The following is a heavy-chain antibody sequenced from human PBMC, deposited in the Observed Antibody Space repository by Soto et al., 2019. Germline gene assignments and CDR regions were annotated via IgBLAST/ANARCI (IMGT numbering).Heavy chain of an antibody. CDR3: ARRSGPSYGYFERGYYYGMDV. Sequence: LKISCKGSGYSFTSYWISWVRQMPGKGLEWMGIIYPGDSDTRYSPSFQGQVTISADKSISTAYLQWSSLKASDTAMYYCARRSGPSYGYFERGYYYGMDVWGQGTTVTVSS. CDR2: IYPGDSDT. V-gene: IGHV5-51*01. CDR1: GYSFTSYW. J-gene: IGHJ6*02. D-gene: IGHD5-18*01.